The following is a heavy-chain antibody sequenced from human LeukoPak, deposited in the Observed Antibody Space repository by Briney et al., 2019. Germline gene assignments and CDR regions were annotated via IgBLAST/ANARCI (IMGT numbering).Heavy chain of an antibody. J-gene: IGHJ4*02. CDR3: ASWGVAPYYFDY. CDR1: GGSISSSSYY. Sequence: SETLSLTCTVSGGSISSSSYYWGWIRQPPGKGLEWIGYIYYSGSTNYNPSLKSRVTISVDTSKNQFSLKLSSVTAADTAVYYCASWGVAPYYFDYWGQGTLVTVSS. CDR2: IYYSGST. V-gene: IGHV4-61*05. D-gene: IGHD7-27*01.